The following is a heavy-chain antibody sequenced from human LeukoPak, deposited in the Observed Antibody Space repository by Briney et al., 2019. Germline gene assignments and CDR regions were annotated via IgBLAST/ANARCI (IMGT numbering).Heavy chain of an antibody. J-gene: IGHJ4*02. CDR1: GGTFSSYT. V-gene: IGHV1-69*13. Sequence: ASVKVSCKASGGTFSSYTISWVRQAPGQGLEWMGGIIPIFGTANYAQKFQGRVTITADESTSTAYMELSSLRSEDTAVYYCAREGAVYYDSSGYFDYWGQGTLVTVSS. D-gene: IGHD3-22*01. CDR3: AREGAVYYDSSGYFDY. CDR2: IIPIFGTA.